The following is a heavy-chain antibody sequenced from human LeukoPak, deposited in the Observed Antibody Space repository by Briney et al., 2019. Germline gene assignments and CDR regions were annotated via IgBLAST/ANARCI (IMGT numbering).Heavy chain of an antibody. CDR3: ARDKSNKGHDC. V-gene: IGHV3-11*01. J-gene: IGHJ4*02. CDR1: GFTLSDYY. Sequence: PGGSLRLSCAASGFTLSDYYMTWIRQAPGKGLEWVSYVSNGGGNTIFYADSVKDRFTVFRDYAKNSLYLQMNSLRAEDTAVYYCARDKSNKGHDCWGQGTLVTVSP. CDR2: VSNGGGNTI.